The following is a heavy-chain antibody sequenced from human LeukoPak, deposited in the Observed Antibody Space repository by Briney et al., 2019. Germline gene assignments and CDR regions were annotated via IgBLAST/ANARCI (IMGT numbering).Heavy chain of an antibody. CDR1: GGSISSSSYY. J-gene: IGHJ4*02. CDR2: IYYSGST. Sequence: PSETLSLTCTVPGGSISSSSYYWGWIRQPPGKGLEWIGSIYYSGSTYYNPSLKSRVTISVDTSKNQFSLKLSSVTAADTAVYYCARAGQQLLHIDYWGQGTLVTVSS. CDR3: ARAGQQLLHIDY. D-gene: IGHD6-13*01. V-gene: IGHV4-39*07.